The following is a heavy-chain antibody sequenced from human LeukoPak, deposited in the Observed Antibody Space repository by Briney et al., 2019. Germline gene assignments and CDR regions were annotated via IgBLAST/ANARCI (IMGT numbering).Heavy chain of an antibody. CDR1: GYSISSGYY. Sequence: SETLSLTCAVSGYSISSGYYWGWIRQPPGKGLEWFGSIYHSGSTYYNPSLKSRVTISVDTSKNHFSLKLSSVTAADTAVYYCARDSTTLWFGELLMDYWGQGTLVTVSS. D-gene: IGHD3-10*01. CDR3: ARDSTTLWFGELLMDY. CDR2: IYHSGST. V-gene: IGHV4-38-2*02. J-gene: IGHJ4*02.